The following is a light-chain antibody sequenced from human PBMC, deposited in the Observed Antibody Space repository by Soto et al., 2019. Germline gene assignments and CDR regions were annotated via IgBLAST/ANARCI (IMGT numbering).Light chain of an antibody. CDR3: QAWGAGIKV. J-gene: IGLJ2*01. CDR2: LNTDGSH. V-gene: IGLV4-69*01. Sequence: QLVLTQSPSASASLGASVNLTCTLSSGHSSYAIAWHQQQPDKGPRYLMKLNTDGSHNRGDGIPDRFSSSSSGAERYLTISSLQSEDEADYYCQAWGAGIKVFGGGTKLTVL. CDR1: SGHSSYA.